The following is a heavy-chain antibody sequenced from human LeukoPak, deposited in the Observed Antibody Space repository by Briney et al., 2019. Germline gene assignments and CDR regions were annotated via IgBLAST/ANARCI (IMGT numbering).Heavy chain of an antibody. Sequence: SETLSLTCTVSGGSISSYCWSWIRQPPGKGLEWIGYIYYSGSTNYNPSLKSRVTISVDTSKNQFSLKLSSVTAADTAVYYCAITSAAAAGPSLFDYWGQGTLVTVSS. CDR3: AITSAAAAGPSLFDY. J-gene: IGHJ4*02. V-gene: IGHV4-59*01. D-gene: IGHD6-13*01. CDR2: IYYSGST. CDR1: GGSISSYC.